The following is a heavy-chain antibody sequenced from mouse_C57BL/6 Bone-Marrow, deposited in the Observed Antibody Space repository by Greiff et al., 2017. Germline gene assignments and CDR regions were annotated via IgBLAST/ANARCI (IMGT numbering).Heavy chain of an antibody. D-gene: IGHD1-1*01. Sequence: QVQLQQSGAELARPGASVKLSCKASGYTFTSYGISWVKQRTGQGLEWIGEIYPRSGNTYYNEKFKGKATLTADKSSSTAYMELRSLTSEDSAVYFCARYYYGSSWYCDVWGTGTTVTVSS. V-gene: IGHV1-81*01. J-gene: IGHJ1*03. CDR2: IYPRSGNT. CDR1: GYTFTSYG. CDR3: ARYYYGSSWYCDV.